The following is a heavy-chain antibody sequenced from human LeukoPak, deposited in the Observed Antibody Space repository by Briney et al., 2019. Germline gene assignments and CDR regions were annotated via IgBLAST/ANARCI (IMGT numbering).Heavy chain of an antibody. CDR3: ARGGYYTLEYYYYMDV. CDR2: IYYSGGT. D-gene: IGHD3-3*01. CDR1: GGSISSYY. Sequence: SETLSLTCTVSGGSISSYYWSWIRQPPGKGLEWIGYIYYSGGTNYNPSLKSRVTMSVDTSQNQFSLKLSSVTAADTAIYYCARGGYYTLEYYYYMDVWGKGTTVTVSS. J-gene: IGHJ6*03. V-gene: IGHV4-59*12.